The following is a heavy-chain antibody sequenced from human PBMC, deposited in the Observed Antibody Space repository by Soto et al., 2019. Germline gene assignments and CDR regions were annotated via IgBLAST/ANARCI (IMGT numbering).Heavy chain of an antibody. D-gene: IGHD3-22*01. CDR1: GFTFSSYS. CDR2: ISSSSSYI. J-gene: IGHJ3*02. CDR3: ARWGYDSSGYYLHDAFDI. Sequence: PGGSLRLSXAASGFTFSSYSMNWVRQAPGKGLEWVSSISSSSSYIYYTDSVKGRFTISRDNAKNSLYLQMNSLRAEDTAVYYCARWGYDSSGYYLHDAFDIWGQGKMVTVSS. V-gene: IGHV3-21*01.